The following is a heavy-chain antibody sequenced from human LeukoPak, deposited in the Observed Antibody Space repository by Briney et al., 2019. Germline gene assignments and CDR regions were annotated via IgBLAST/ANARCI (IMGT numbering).Heavy chain of an antibody. CDR3: ARSKFGELAGMDV. V-gene: IGHV4-59*08. D-gene: IGHD3-10*01. Sequence: SETLSLTCTVSGGSISSYYWSWIRQPPGKGLEWIGYIYYSGSTNYNPSLKSRVTISVDTSKNQFSLKLSSVTAADTAVYYCARSKFGELAGMDVWGQGTTVTVSS. J-gene: IGHJ6*02. CDR1: GGSISSYY. CDR2: IYYSGST.